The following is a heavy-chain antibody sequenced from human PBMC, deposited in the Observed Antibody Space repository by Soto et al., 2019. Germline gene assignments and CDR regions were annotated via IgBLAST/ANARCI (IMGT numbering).Heavy chain of an antibody. CDR1: GFTFSSYA. Sequence: GGSLRLSCAASGFTFSSYAMSWVRQAPGKGLEWVSAISGSGGSTYYADSVKGRFTISRDNSKNTLYLQMNSLSAEDTAVDYGAKDLSRGAVAGQGYYFDYWGQGTLVTVSS. J-gene: IGHJ4*02. D-gene: IGHD6-19*01. CDR2: ISGSGGST. CDR3: AKDLSRGAVAGQGYYFDY. V-gene: IGHV3-23*01.